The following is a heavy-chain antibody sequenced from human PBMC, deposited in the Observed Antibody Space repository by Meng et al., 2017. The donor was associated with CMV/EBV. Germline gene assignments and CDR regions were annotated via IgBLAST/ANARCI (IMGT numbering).Heavy chain of an antibody. CDR3: ARGYSSSSVRYSSGWYGSYYYYGMDV. J-gene: IGHJ6*02. CDR2: ISSSSSYI. V-gene: IGHV3-21*01. CDR1: GFTFSSYS. Sequence: GESLKISCAASGFTFSSYSMNWVRQAPGKGLEWVSSISSSSSYIYYADSVKGRFTISRDNSKNTLYLQMNSLRAEDTAVYYCARGYSSSSVRYSSGWYGSYYYYGMDVWGQGTTVTVSS. D-gene: IGHD6-19*01.